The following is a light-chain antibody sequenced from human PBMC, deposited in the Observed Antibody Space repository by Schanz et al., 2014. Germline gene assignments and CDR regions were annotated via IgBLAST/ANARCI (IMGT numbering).Light chain of an antibody. CDR1: SSDVGGYNY. J-gene: IGLJ3*02. V-gene: IGLV2-8*01. CDR3: SSNVGSNNFQ. Sequence: QSALTQPPSASGSPGQSVTISCTGTSSDVGGYNYVSWYQQHPGKAPKLMIYEGSKRPSGVSNRFSGSKSGNTASLTISGLQAEDEADYYCSSNVGSNNFQFGGGTKLTVL. CDR2: EGS.